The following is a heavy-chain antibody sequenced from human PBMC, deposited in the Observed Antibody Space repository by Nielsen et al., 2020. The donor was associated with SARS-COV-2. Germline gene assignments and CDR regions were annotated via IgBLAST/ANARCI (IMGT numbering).Heavy chain of an antibody. V-gene: IGHV3-23*01. CDR2: ITSSGANT. D-gene: IGHD6-13*01. Sequence: GESLKISCAASGFTFSRYAMNWVRQAPGKGLEWVSGITSSGANTYYADSVKGRFTISRDNSKNTLYLQMNSLRAEDTAVYYCAKDGGGGAAAGTDYWGQGTLVTVSS. J-gene: IGHJ4*02. CDR3: AKDGGGGAAAGTDY. CDR1: GFTFSRYA.